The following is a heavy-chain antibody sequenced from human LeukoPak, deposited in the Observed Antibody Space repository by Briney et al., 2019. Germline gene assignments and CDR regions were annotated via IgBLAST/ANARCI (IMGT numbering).Heavy chain of an antibody. CDR2: IYWDDDE. V-gene: IGHV2-5*02. Sequence: ASGPTLVKPTETLALTCTFSGFSLTTSGVGVAWIRQPPGQALEWLAVIYWDDDERYRPSLKNRLTITKDTSRNQVVLTMTNMDPVDTATYYCAHRLDQRTNWNYGNFDYWGQGTLVTVSS. D-gene: IGHD1-7*01. J-gene: IGHJ4*02. CDR1: GFSLTTSGVG. CDR3: AHRLDQRTNWNYGNFDY.